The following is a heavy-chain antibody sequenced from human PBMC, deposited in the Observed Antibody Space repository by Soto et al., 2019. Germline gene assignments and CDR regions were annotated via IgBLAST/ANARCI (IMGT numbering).Heavy chain of an antibody. CDR1: GFTFSDYA. J-gene: IGHJ4*02. CDR2: ISGGGAGT. CDR3: VKESPIQPFITATHGDY. D-gene: IGHD1-1*01. V-gene: IGHV3-23*01. Sequence: GGSLRLSCTASGFTFSDYAMNWLHQAPGKGLKWVAAISGGGAGTYYTGSVKGRFTISRDDSKNTMYLLMTSLRVEDTAIYYCVKESPIQPFITATHGDYWGQGTLVTVSS.